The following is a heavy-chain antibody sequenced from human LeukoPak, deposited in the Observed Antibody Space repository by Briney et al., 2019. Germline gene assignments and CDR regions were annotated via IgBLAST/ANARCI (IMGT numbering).Heavy chain of an antibody. Sequence: GGSLRLSCAASGFTFSTYAMSWVRQAPGKGLEWVSAISGSGGSTYYADSVKGRFTISRDNSKNTLYLQMNSLRAEDTAVYYCAKDYGNYYDSGGYGPFNYWGQGTLVTVSS. J-gene: IGHJ4*02. CDR1: GFTFSTYA. D-gene: IGHD3-22*01. CDR3: AKDYGNYYDSGGYGPFNY. V-gene: IGHV3-23*01. CDR2: ISGSGGST.